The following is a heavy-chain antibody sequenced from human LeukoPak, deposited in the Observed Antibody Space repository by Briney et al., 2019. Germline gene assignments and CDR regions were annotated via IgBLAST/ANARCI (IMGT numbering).Heavy chain of an antibody. V-gene: IGHV3-23*01. CDR1: GFTFSSYA. CDR3: AKDQYQLPRGWFDP. Sequence: GGSLRLSCAASGFTFSSYAMSWVRQAPGKGLEWLSAINGGGDYTVYADSVKGRFTVSRDNSKNTLYLQMNSLRAEDTATYYCAKDQYQLPRGWFDPWGQGTLVTVSS. D-gene: IGHD2-2*01. CDR2: INGGGDYT. J-gene: IGHJ5*02.